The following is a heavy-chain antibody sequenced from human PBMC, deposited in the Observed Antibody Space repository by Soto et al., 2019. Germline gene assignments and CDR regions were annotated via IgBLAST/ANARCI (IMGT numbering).Heavy chain of an antibody. D-gene: IGHD6-13*01. CDR3: ARDRSSSWYGEIGY. CDR1: GFTFSSYG. Sequence: GGSLRLSCAASGFTFSSYGMHWVRQAPGKGLEWVAVIWYDGSNKYYADSVKGRFTISRDNSKNTLYLQMNSLRAEDTAVYYCARDRSSSWYGEIGYWGQGTLVTVSS. CDR2: IWYDGSNK. J-gene: IGHJ4*02. V-gene: IGHV3-33*01.